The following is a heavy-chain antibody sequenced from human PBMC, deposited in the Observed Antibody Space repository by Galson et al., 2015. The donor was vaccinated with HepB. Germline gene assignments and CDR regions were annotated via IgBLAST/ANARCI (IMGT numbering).Heavy chain of an antibody. CDR1: GYSFTSYW. D-gene: IGHD3-10*01. CDR3: ARDLGVRAPAPLYYYYYGMDV. Sequence: QSGAEVKKPGESLKISCKGSGYSFTSYWIGWVRQAPGQGLEWMGGIIPIFGTANYAQKFQGRVTITADESTSTAYMELSSLRSEDTAVYYCARDLGVRAPAPLYYYYYGMDVWGQGTTVTVSS. CDR2: IIPIFGTA. V-gene: IGHV1-69*01. J-gene: IGHJ6*02.